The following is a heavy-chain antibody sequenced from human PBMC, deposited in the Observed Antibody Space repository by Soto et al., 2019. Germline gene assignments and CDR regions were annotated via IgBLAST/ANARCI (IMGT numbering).Heavy chain of an antibody. V-gene: IGHV4-34*01. Sequence: AETLSLTCAVHGASFSGVYWTWIRQPPGKGLEWIGEINHSGSSNYNPPLKSRVTMSPDTSRNQFSLSLNSVTAADTAVYYCARMAGPWYFDLWGRGTLVTVSS. CDR3: ARMAGPWYFDL. CDR1: GASFSGVY. J-gene: IGHJ2*01. CDR2: INHSGSS.